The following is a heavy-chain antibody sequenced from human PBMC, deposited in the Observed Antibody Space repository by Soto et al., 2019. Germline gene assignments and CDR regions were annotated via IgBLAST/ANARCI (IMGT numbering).Heavy chain of an antibody. V-gene: IGHV4-31*03. D-gene: IGHD3-9*01. CDR1: GGSISSGGYY. J-gene: IGHJ5*02. CDR2: IYYSGST. Sequence: SETLSLTCTVSGGSISSGGYYWSWIRQHPGKGLEWIGYIYYSGSTYYNPSLKSRVTISVDTSKNQFSLKLSSVTAADTAVYYCARERITISSNWFDPWRQRTLVTVSS. CDR3: ARERITISSNWFDP.